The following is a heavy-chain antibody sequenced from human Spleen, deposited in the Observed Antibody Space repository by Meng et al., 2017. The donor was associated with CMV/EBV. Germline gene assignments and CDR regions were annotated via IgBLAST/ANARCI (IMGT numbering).Heavy chain of an antibody. J-gene: IGHJ5*02. V-gene: IGHV4-34*01. CDR1: RGYS. CDR3: ARGLGGYCSGGSCYSYNWFDP. Sequence: RGYSWSWIRQPPGKGLEWIGEINHSGSTNYNPSLKSRVTISVDTSKNQFSLKLSSVTAADTAVYYCARGLGGYCSGGSCYSYNWFDPWGQGTLVTVSS. CDR2: INHSGST. D-gene: IGHD2-15*01.